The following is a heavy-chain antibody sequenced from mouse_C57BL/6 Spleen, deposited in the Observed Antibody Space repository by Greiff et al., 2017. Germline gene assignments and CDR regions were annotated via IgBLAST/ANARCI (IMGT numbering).Heavy chain of an antibody. D-gene: IGHD1-1*01. Sequence: QVQLQQPGAELVKPGASVKLSCKASGYTFTSYWMHWVKQRPGQGLEWIGMIHPNSGSTNYNEKFKSKATLTVDKSSSTAYMQLSSLTSEDSAVYYCARTMDYYGSSYVAYWGQGTLVTVSA. V-gene: IGHV1-64*01. CDR1: GYTFTSYW. CDR3: ARTMDYYGSSYVAY. CDR2: IHPNSGST. J-gene: IGHJ3*01.